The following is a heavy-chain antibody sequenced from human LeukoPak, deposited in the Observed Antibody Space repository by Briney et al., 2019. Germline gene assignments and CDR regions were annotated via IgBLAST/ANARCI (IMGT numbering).Heavy chain of an antibody. V-gene: IGHV1-2*04. Sequence: RASVKVSCKASGYTFTGYYMHGVRQAPGQGLEWMGWINPNSGGTNYAQKFQGWVTMTRDTSISTAYMELGRLRSDDTAVYYCARDNSQVEFDYWGQGTLVTVSS. CDR1: GYTFTGYY. J-gene: IGHJ4*02. CDR3: ARDNSQVEFDY. D-gene: IGHD2/OR15-2a*01. CDR2: INPNSGGT.